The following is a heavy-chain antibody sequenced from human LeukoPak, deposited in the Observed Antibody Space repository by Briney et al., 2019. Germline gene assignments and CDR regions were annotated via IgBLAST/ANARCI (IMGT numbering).Heavy chain of an antibody. J-gene: IGHJ4*02. D-gene: IGHD4-17*01. CDR3: ARATTVTDLAFDY. V-gene: IGHV4-34*01. CDR1: GGSISSYY. CDR2: INHSGST. Sequence: PSETLSLTCTVSGGSISSYYWSWIRQPPGKGLEWIGEINHSGSTNYNPSLKSRVTISVDTSKNQFSLKLSSVTAADTAVYYCARATTVTDLAFDYWGQGTLVTVSS.